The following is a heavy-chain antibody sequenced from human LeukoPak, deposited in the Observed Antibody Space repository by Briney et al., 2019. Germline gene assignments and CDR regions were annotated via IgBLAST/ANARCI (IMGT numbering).Heavy chain of an antibody. CDR3: ARVRMIVVQGAFDI. CDR1: GFTFDDYG. CDR2: INWNGSGA. J-gene: IGHJ3*02. Sequence: GGSLRLSCAASGFTFDDYGMSWVRQVPGKGLEWVSGINWNGSGAGYADSVKGRFTISRDNAKNSLYLQMNSLKAEDTAVYYCARVRMIVVQGAFDIWGQGTMVTVSS. D-gene: IGHD3-22*01. V-gene: IGHV3-20*04.